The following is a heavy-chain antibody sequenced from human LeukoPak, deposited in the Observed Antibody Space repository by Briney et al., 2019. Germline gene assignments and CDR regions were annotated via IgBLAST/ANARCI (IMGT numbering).Heavy chain of an antibody. CDR2: INSDGGTT. D-gene: IGHD1-26*01. CDR3: ARGRDDIVGATSYYYYYYMDV. CDR1: GFTFGTYW. Sequence: PGGSLRLSCGASGFTFGTYWMHWVRQAPGKGLVWVSGINSDGGTTTYADSVKGRFTISRDNAKNTLYLQMNSLRAEDTAVYYCARGRDDIVGATSYYYYYYMDVWGKGTTVTVSS. V-gene: IGHV3-74*01. J-gene: IGHJ6*03.